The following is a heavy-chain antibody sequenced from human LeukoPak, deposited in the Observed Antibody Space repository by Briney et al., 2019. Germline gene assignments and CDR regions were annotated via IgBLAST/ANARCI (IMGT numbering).Heavy chain of an antibody. CDR2: IYHSGGT. CDR1: GGSISSSTNW. CDR3: ARDRGDFWSLDAFDI. J-gene: IGHJ3*02. D-gene: IGHD3-3*01. Sequence: SETLSLTCAVSGGSISSSTNWWSWVRQPPGKGLEWIGEIYHSGGTNYNPSLKSRITISVDKSQNQFSLKVNSLTAADTAVYYCARDRGDFWSLDAFDIWGQGTMVTVSS. V-gene: IGHV4-4*02.